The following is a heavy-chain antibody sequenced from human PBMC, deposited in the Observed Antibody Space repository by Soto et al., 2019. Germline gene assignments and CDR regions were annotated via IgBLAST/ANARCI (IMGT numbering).Heavy chain of an antibody. CDR1: GGTFSSYA. CDR3: ASDHNYDYVWGSYRSRWFDP. J-gene: IGHJ5*02. CDR2: IIPIFGTA. V-gene: IGHV1-69*13. D-gene: IGHD3-16*02. Sequence: VASVKVSCKASGGTFSSYAISWVRQAPGQGLEWMGGIIPIFGTANYAQKFQGRVTITADESTSTAYMELSSLRSEDTAVYYCASDHNYDYVWGSYRSRWFDPWGQGTLVTVSS.